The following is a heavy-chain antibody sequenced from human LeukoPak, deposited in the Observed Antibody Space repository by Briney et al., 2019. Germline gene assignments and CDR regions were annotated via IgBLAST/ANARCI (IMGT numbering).Heavy chain of an antibody. CDR2: ISWNSGSI. CDR3: AKSAVPGDYPSYYYYGMDV. V-gene: IGHV3-9*01. D-gene: IGHD4-17*01. J-gene: IGHJ6*02. CDR1: GFTFDDYA. Sequence: GRSLRLSCAASGFTFDDYAMHWVRQAPAQGLEGVSGISWNSGSIGYADSVKGRFTISRDNAKNSLMLQMNSLRAEDPPMYYCAKSAVPGDYPSYYYYGMDVWGQGTTVTVSS.